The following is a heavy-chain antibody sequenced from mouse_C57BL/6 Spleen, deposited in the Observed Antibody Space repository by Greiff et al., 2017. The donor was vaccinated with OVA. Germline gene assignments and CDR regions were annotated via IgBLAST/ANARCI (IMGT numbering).Heavy chain of an antibody. Sequence: EVQLQQSGPELVKPGASVKISCKASGYTFTDYYMNWVKQSHGKSLEWIGDINPNNGGTSYNQKFKGKATLTVDKSSSTAYMELRRLTSEDSAVYYCARFPFITTVRGAYFDYWGQGTTLTVSS. V-gene: IGHV1-26*01. CDR1: GYTFTDYY. CDR3: ARFPFITTVRGAYFDY. CDR2: INPNNGGT. J-gene: IGHJ2*01. D-gene: IGHD1-1*01.